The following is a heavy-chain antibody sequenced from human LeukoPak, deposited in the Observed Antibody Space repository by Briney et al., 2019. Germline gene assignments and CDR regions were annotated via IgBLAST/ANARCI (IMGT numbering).Heavy chain of an antibody. D-gene: IGHD3-3*01. CDR1: GGSISSGGYY. CDR3: AREATSVSPHELAPNDYDFWSGSN. Sequence: PSETLSLTCTVSGGSISSGGYYWSWIRQPPGKGLEWIGYIYHSGSTYYNPSLKSRVTISVDRSKNQFSLKLSSVTAADTAVYYCAREATSVSPHELAPNDYDFWSGSNWGQGTLVTVSS. J-gene: IGHJ4*02. CDR2: IYHSGST. V-gene: IGHV4-30-2*01.